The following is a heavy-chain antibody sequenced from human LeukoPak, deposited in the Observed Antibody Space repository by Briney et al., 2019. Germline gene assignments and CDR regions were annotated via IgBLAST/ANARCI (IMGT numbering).Heavy chain of an antibody. V-gene: IGHV1-2*02. D-gene: IGHD3-16*01. CDR2: INPNSGGT. CDR3: ARDQPYRTVYYYYYYYMDV. CDR1: GYTFTGYY. Sequence: ASVKVSCKASGYTFTGYYMHWVRQAPGQGLEWMGWINPNSGGTNYAQKLQGRVTMTTDTSTSTAYMELRSLRSDDTAVNYCARDQPYRTVYYYYYYYMDVWGKGTTVTVSS. J-gene: IGHJ6*03.